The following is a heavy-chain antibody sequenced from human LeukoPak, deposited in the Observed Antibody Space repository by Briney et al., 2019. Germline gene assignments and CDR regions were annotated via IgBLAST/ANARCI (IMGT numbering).Heavy chain of an antibody. J-gene: IGHJ3*01. D-gene: IGHD6-19*01. CDR2: IYYSGST. Sequence: SETLSLTCTVSGGSISSYYWSWIRQPPGKGLEWIGYIYYSGSTNYNPSLKSRVTISVDTSKNQFSLKLSSVTAADTAVYYCARETEKQWQYWGQGAMVTVSS. V-gene: IGHV4-59*12. CDR3: ARETEKQWQY. CDR1: GGSISSYY.